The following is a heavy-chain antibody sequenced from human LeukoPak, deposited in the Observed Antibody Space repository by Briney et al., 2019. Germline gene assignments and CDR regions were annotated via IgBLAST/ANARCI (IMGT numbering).Heavy chain of an antibody. CDR3: ARGTYSGSYGY. CDR1: GFTFSSYG. V-gene: IGHV3-33*01. CDR2: IWYDGSNK. J-gene: IGHJ4*02. Sequence: PGGSLRLSCAASGFTFSSYGMHWVRQAPGKGLEWVAVIWYDGSNKYYADSVKGRFTISRDNSKNTPYLQMNSLRAEDTAVYYCARGTYSGSYGYWGQGTLVTVSS. D-gene: IGHD1-26*01.